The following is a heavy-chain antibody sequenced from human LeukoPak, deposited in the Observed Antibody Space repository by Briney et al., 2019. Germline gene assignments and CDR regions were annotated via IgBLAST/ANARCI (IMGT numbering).Heavy chain of an antibody. Sequence: SETLSLTCAVSGGSISSGGYSWSWIRQPPGKGLEWIGYIYHSGSTYYNPSLKSRVTISVDRSKNQFSLKLSSVTAADTAVYYCARLESYDSSGYYPTGWGQGTLVTVSS. CDR3: ARLESYDSSGYYPTG. CDR1: GGSISSGGYS. V-gene: IGHV4-30-2*01. CDR2: IYHSGST. J-gene: IGHJ4*02. D-gene: IGHD3-22*01.